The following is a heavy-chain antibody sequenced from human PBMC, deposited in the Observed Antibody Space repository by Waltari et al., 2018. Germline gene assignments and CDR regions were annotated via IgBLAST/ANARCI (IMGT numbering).Heavy chain of an antibody. CDR3: ARSGVENPYGMDV. D-gene: IGHD7-27*01. Sequence: QVQLVQSGAEVKKPGASVKVSCKASGYTFTGYYMHWVRQAPGQGLEWMGWINPKRGGTNYAQKFQGRVTMTRDTSISTAYMELSRLRSDDTAVYYCARSGVENPYGMDVWGQGTTVTVSS. CDR2: INPKRGGT. V-gene: IGHV1-2*02. CDR1: GYTFTGYY. J-gene: IGHJ6*02.